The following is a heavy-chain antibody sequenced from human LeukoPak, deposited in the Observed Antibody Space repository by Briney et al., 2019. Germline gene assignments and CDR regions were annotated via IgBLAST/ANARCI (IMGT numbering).Heavy chain of an antibody. CDR3: ATSELDYGDSRGAFDI. D-gene: IGHD4-17*01. Sequence: GGSLRLSCAASGFTFSDSSMHWVRQAPGKGLEWVSSISSSSSYIYYADSVKGRFTISRDNAKNSLYLQMNSLRAEDTAVYYCATSELDYGDSRGAFDIWGQGTMVTVSS. V-gene: IGHV3-21*01. CDR2: ISSSSSYI. CDR1: GFTFSDSS. J-gene: IGHJ3*02.